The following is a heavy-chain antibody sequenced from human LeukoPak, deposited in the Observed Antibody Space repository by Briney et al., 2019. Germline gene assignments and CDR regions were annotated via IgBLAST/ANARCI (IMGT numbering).Heavy chain of an antibody. J-gene: IGHJ5*02. D-gene: IGHD6-19*01. CDR2: ISAYNGNT. Sequence: GASVKVSCKASGYTFTSYGISWVRQAPGQGLEWTGWISAYNGNTNYAQKLQGRVTMTTVTSTSTAYMELRSLRSDDTAVYYCAREREDSSGWYGFDPWGQGTLVTVSS. CDR1: GYTFTSYG. CDR3: AREREDSSGWYGFDP. V-gene: IGHV1-18*04.